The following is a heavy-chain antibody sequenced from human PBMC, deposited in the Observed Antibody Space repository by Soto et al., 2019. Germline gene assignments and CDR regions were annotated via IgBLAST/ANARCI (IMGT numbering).Heavy chain of an antibody. J-gene: IGHJ4*02. CDR3: ARTMAVRGVLDY. CDR2: IYHSGST. Sequence: SETLSLTCAVSGGSISSGGYSWSWIRQPPGKGLEWIGYIYHSGSTYYNPSLKSRVTISVDRSKNQFSLKLSSVTAADTAVYYCARTMAVRGVLDYWGQGTLVTVS. D-gene: IGHD3-10*01. V-gene: IGHV4-30-2*01. CDR1: GGSISSGGYS.